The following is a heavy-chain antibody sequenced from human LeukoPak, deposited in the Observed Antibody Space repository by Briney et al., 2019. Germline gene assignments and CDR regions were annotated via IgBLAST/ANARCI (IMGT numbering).Heavy chain of an antibody. CDR2: ISNDGRNK. D-gene: IGHD6-13*01. V-gene: IGHV3-30*04. CDR1: GFTFSSYA. J-gene: IGHJ4*02. CDR3: AKDDGGGKGEAAAGD. Sequence: PGRSLRLSCAASGFTFSSYAMHWVRQAPGKGLEWVAVISNDGRNKYYADSVKGRFTISRDNSKNTLYLQMNSLRAEDTAVYYCAKDDGGGKGEAAAGDWGQGTLVTVSS.